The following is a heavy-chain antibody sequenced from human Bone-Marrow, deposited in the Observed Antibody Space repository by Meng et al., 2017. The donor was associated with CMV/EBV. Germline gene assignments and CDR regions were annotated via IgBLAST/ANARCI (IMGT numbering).Heavy chain of an antibody. CDR3: ARSGEPEGTYGMDV. D-gene: IGHD1-14*01. J-gene: IGHJ6*02. V-gene: IGHV3-30*04. CDR2: ISYDGSNK. CDR1: GFTFSSYA. Sequence: GESLKISCAASGFTFSSYAMHWVRQAPGKGLEWVAVISYDGSNKYYADSVKGRFTISRDNSKNTLYLQMNSLRAEDTAVYYCARSGEPEGTYGMDVWGQGNTVNVSS.